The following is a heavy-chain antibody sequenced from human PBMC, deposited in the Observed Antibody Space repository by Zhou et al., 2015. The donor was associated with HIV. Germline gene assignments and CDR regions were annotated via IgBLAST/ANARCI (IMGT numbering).Heavy chain of an antibody. CDR3: ASLPGPEYSSGWYGEIDY. CDR2: IIPILGIA. CDR1: GGTFSSYT. J-gene: IGHJ4*02. V-gene: IGHV1-69*02. Sequence: QVQLVQSGAEVKKPGSSVKVSCKASGGTFSSYTISWVRQAPGQGLEWMGRIIPILGIANYAQKFQGRVTITADKSTSTAYMELSSLRSEDTAVYYCASLPGPEYSSGWYGEIDYWGQGTLVTVSS. D-gene: IGHD6-19*01.